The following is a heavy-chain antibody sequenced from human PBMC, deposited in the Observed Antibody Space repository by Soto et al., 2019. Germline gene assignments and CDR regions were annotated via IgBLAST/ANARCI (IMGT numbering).Heavy chain of an antibody. CDR1: GFSFSFSS. Sequence: GGSLRLSCAASGFSFSFSSMNWVRQAPGKGLEWVAVISGRSDYIYYADSVRGRFTVSRDNAKNALYLQMNSLRAEDTAVYYCARDGSGWSRDCWGQGTLVTVSS. J-gene: IGHJ4*02. V-gene: IGHV3-21*01. D-gene: IGHD6-19*01. CDR2: ISGRSDYI. CDR3: ARDGSGWSRDC.